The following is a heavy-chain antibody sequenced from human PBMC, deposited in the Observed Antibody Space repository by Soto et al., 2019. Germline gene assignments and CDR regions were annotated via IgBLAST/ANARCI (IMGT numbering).Heavy chain of an antibody. V-gene: IGHV3-23*01. J-gene: IGHJ3*02. CDR1: GFSFSNYG. D-gene: IGHD5-12*01. Sequence: EVQLLESGGGLVQPGGSLRLSCATSGFSFSNYGMNWVHQAPGKGLEWVSGITKTGRSTFIADSVRGRFTISRDNLKNIMYLQMNSLRVDVTALYYCTKDADGYDFAFDKWGQGTMVTVTS. CDR2: ITKTGRST. CDR3: TKDADGYDFAFDK.